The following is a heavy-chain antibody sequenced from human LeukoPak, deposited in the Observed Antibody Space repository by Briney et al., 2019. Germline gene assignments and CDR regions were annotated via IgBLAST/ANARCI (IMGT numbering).Heavy chain of an antibody. CDR2: ISSSSYI. Sequence: PGRSLRLSCAASGFTFDDYAMHWVRQAPGKGLEWVSSISSSSYIYYADSVKGRFTISRDNAKNSLYLQMNSLRAEDTAVYYCARKTVGDFDYWGQGTLVTVSS. CDR1: GFTFDDYA. V-gene: IGHV3-69-1*01. J-gene: IGHJ4*02. D-gene: IGHD1-26*01. CDR3: ARKTVGDFDY.